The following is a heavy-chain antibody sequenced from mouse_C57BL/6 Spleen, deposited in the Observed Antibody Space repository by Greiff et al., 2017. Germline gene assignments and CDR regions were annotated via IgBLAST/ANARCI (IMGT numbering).Heavy chain of an antibody. J-gene: IGHJ2*01. V-gene: IGHV14-4*01. CDR3: TAWTTVVATDYFDY. D-gene: IGHD1-1*01. Sequence: VQLQQSGAELVRPGASVKLSCTASGFNIKDDSMHWVKQRPEQGLEWIGWFDPENGDTAYASKFQGKATITADTSSNTAYLQLSSLTSSDTAVYYCTAWTTVVATDYFDYWGQGTTLTVSS. CDR2: FDPENGDT. CDR1: GFNIKDDS.